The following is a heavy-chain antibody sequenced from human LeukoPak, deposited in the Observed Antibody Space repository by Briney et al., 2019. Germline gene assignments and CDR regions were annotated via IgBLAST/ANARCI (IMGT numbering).Heavy chain of an antibody. CDR1: GFTFNTYW. V-gene: IGHV3-7*01. Sequence: GGSLRLSCAASGFTFNTYWMTWVRQAPGKGLEWVANVKQDGSENYYVDSVKGRFTISRDNSKNTLYLQMNSLRAEDTAVYYCAKDNVVVPAAPTDWGQGTLVTVSS. CDR3: AKDNVVVPAAPTD. J-gene: IGHJ4*02. D-gene: IGHD2-2*01. CDR2: VKQDGSEN.